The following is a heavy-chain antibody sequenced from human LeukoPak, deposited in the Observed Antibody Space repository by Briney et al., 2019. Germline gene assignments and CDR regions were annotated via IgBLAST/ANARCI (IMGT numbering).Heavy chain of an antibody. J-gene: IGHJ4*02. Sequence: ASVKVSCKASGYTFTVYYMHWGRQAPGQGLEWMGWINANSGGTNNAQKFQGRVTMTRDTSISTAYMELRSLRSDDTAVYYCARDPSIVGAPLTRDYWGQGTLVTVSS. V-gene: IGHV1-2*02. CDR2: INANSGGT. D-gene: IGHD1-26*01. CDR3: ARDPSIVGAPLTRDY. CDR1: GYTFTVYY.